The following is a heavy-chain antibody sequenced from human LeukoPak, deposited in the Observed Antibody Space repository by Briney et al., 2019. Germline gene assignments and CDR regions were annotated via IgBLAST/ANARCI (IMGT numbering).Heavy chain of an antibody. J-gene: IGHJ4*02. V-gene: IGHV3-7*01. D-gene: IGHD3-22*01. CDR3: ARVRYYDSSGYYPPYFDY. Sequence: GGSLRLSCTASAFTFSSYEMDWVRQAPGKGLEWVANIKQDGSEKYYVDSVKGRFTISRDNAKNSLYLQMNSLRAEDTAVYYCARVRYYDSSGYYPPYFDYWGQGTLVTVSS. CDR2: IKQDGSEK. CDR1: AFTFSSYE.